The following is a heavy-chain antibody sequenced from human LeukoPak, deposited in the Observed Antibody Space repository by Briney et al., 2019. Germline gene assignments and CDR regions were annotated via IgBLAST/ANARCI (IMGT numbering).Heavy chain of an antibody. CDR3: ARERGYDFWSSYPFDY. J-gene: IGHJ4*02. CDR2: TDTSRTT. V-gene: IGHV4-4*07. Sequence: PSETLSLTCTVSGGSISSYYWSWIRQPAGKGLEWIGRTDTSRTTNSNPALKSRVTMSVNTSKNQFSLKLSLVTAADTAVYYCARERGYDFWSSYPFDYWGQGTLVTVSS. CDR1: GGSISSYY. D-gene: IGHD3-3*01.